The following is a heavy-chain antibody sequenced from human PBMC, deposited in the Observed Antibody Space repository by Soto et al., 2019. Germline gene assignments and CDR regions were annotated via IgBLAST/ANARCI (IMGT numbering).Heavy chain of an antibody. CDR2: IGTAGDT. CDR3: ARDKARYFAWAPPPLPDY. J-gene: IGHJ4*02. Sequence: PGGSLRLSCAASGFTFSSYDMHWVRQATGKGLEWVSAIGTAGDTYYPGSVKGRFTISRENAKNSLYLQMNSLRAEDTAVYYCARDKARYFAWAPPPLPDYWGQGSLVIVSS. D-gene: IGHD3-9*01. V-gene: IGHV3-13*04. CDR1: GFTFSSYD.